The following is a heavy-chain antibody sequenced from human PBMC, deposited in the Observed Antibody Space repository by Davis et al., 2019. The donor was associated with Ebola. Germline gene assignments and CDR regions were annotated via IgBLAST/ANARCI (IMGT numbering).Heavy chain of an antibody. CDR3: AKSYSRFDP. J-gene: IGHJ5*02. CDR2: ISPSGGLT. CDR1: GFTFSSYA. D-gene: IGHD2-15*01. Sequence: PGGSLRLSCAASGFTFSSYAMHWVRQAPGKGLEWVSTISPSGGLTYYADSVKGRFTVSRDNSKNTLYLQMNSLRAEDTAVYYCAKSYSRFDPWGQGTLVTVSS. V-gene: IGHV3-23*01.